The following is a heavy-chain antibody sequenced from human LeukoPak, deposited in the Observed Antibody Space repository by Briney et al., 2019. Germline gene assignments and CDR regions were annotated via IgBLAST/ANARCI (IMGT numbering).Heavy chain of an antibody. V-gene: IGHV5-51*01. D-gene: IGHD1-26*01. Sequence: GESLKISCKASGYSLTSYWIGWVRQMPGKGLEWMGIIYPGDSDTRYSPSLQGQVTISADNSLTTAYLQWSSLKASDTAMYYCARHGSRMDVWGQGTTVTVSS. CDR3: ARHGSRMDV. CDR2: IYPGDSDT. CDR1: GYSLTSYW. J-gene: IGHJ6*02.